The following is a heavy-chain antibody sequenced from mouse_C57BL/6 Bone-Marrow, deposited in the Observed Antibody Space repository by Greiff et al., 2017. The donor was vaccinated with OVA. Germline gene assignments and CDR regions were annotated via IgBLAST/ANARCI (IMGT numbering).Heavy chain of an antibody. CDR2: ISYDGSN. Sequence: EVQLVESGPGLVKPSQSLSLTCSVTGYSITSGYYWNWIRQFPGNKLEWMGYISYDGSNNYNPSLKNRISITRDTSKNQFFLKLNSVTTEDTATYYCARVGYGSSPWFAYWGQGTLVTVSA. J-gene: IGHJ3*01. D-gene: IGHD1-1*01. CDR1: GYSITSGYY. V-gene: IGHV3-6*01. CDR3: ARVGYGSSPWFAY.